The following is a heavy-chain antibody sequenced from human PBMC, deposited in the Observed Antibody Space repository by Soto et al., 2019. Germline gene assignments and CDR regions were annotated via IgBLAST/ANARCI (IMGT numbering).Heavy chain of an antibody. V-gene: IGHV1-3*01. CDR2: INAGIGNT. J-gene: IGHJ4*02. Sequence: ASVKVSCKASGYTFTSYAMHWVRQAPGQRLEWMGWINAGIGNTKYSQKFQGRVTITRDTSASTAYMELSSLRSEDTAVYYCARDLYYDFWSGCFDDWGQGTLVTVSS. D-gene: IGHD3-3*01. CDR3: ARDLYYDFWSGCFDD. CDR1: GYTFTSYA.